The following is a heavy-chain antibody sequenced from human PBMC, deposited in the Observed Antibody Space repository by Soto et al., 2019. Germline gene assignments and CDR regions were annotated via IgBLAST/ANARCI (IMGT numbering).Heavy chain of an antibody. Sequence: KPSETLSLTCAVSGYSISSGYYWGWIRQPPGKGLEWIGSIYHSGSTYYNPSLKSRVTISVDTSKNQFSLKLSSVTAADTAVYYCARVGGKDYWGQGTLVTVSS. CDR2: IYHSGST. CDR1: GYSISSGYY. CDR3: ARVGGKDY. J-gene: IGHJ4*02. V-gene: IGHV4-38-2*01. D-gene: IGHD1-26*01.